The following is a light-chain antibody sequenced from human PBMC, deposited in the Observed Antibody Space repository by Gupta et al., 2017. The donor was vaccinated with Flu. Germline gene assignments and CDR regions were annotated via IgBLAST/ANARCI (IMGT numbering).Light chain of an antibody. CDR2: SNT. Sequence: TISCSGSTTNIGDGYDVHLYQRLPGAAPRLLLYSNTNRPTGVPGRFSGSKSGTSGSLAITGLQAEDEADYFCQSYDSSRKTRVFGGGTKLTVL. V-gene: IGLV1-40*01. J-gene: IGLJ3*02. CDR3: QSYDSSRKTRV. CDR1: TTNIGDGYD.